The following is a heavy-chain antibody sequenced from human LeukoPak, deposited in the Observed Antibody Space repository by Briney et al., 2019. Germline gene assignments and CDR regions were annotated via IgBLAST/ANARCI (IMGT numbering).Heavy chain of an antibody. CDR3: ARALVGAPRPNDGFDF. V-gene: IGHV3-48*01. CDR2: ISGSSTMI. Sequence: GGSLRLSCAASGFTFGDYSMNWVRQAPGKGLEWVSYISGSSTMIYYADSVKGRFTISRDNAKNSVFLQMSSLRSEDTAVYYCARALVGAPRPNDGFDFWGQGTMVTVSS. D-gene: IGHD1-26*01. J-gene: IGHJ3*01. CDR1: GFTFGDYS.